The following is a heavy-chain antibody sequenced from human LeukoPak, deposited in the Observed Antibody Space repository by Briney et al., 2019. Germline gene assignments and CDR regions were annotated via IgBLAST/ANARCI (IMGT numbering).Heavy chain of an antibody. J-gene: IGHJ4*02. CDR3: ARDRQIAY. Sequence: HPGGSLRLSCAASGFTFSNYWLTWVRQAPGQGLEWVANIKQDGSEKHYVDSVKGRFTISRDNAKNSLYLQMNSLRAEDTAVYYCARDRQIAYGGQGTLVTVSS. CDR2: IKQDGSEK. V-gene: IGHV3-7*01. CDR1: GFTFSNYW.